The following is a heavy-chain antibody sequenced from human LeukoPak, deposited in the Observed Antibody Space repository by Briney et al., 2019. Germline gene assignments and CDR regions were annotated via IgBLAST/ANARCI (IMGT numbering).Heavy chain of an antibody. V-gene: IGHV1-2*02. J-gene: IGHJ4*02. D-gene: IGHD1-26*01. CDR3: ARGSIVGATFDYFDY. CDR1: GYTFTGYY. CDR2: INPNSGGT. Sequence: ASVKVSCKASGYTFTGYYMHWVRQAPGQGLEWMGWINPNSGGTNYAQKFQGRVTMTRDTSISTAYMELSRLRSDDTAVYYCARGSIVGATFDYFDYWGQGTLVTVSS.